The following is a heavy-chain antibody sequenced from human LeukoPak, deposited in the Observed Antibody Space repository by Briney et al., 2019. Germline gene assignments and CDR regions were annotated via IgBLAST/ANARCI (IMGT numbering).Heavy chain of an antibody. Sequence: SETLSLTCAVYGGSFSGYYWSWIRQPPGKGLEWIGEINHSGSTNYNPSLKSRVTISVDTSKNQFSLKLSSVTAADTAVYYCVRGIASADRLSDGMDVWGQGTTVTVPS. J-gene: IGHJ6*02. CDR2: INHSGST. CDR3: VRGIASADRLSDGMDV. D-gene: IGHD6-13*01. CDR1: GGSFSGYY. V-gene: IGHV4-34*01.